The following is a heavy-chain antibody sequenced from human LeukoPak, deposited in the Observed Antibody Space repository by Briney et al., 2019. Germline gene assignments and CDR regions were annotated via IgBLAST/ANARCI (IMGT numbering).Heavy chain of an antibody. CDR1: GFTFSSYA. Sequence: HPGGSLRLSCAASGFTFSSYAMHWVRQAPGKGLEWVAVISYDGSNKYYADSVKGRFTISRDNSKNTLYLQMNSLRAEDTAVYYCARDTHYYDSSGYSGSFDYWGQGTLVTVSS. CDR3: ARDTHYYDSSGYSGSFDY. D-gene: IGHD3-22*01. V-gene: IGHV3-30*04. CDR2: ISYDGSNK. J-gene: IGHJ4*02.